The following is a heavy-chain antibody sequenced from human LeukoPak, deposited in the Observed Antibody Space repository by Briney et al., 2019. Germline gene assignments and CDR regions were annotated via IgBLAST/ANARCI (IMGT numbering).Heavy chain of an antibody. V-gene: IGHV3-11*06. CDR1: GFTFSDYY. D-gene: IGHD6-13*01. CDR3: ARQLVYDYFDY. Sequence: KAGGSLRLSCAASGFTFSDYYMSWIRQAPGKGLEWVSYISSSSSYTNYADSMKGRFTISRDNAKNSLYLQMNSLRAEDTAVYYCARQLVYDYFDYWGQGTLVTVSS. CDR2: ISSSSSYT. J-gene: IGHJ4*02.